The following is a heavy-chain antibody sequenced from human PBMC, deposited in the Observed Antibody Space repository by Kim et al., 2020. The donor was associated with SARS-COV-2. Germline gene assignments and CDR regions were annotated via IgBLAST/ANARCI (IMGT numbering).Heavy chain of an antibody. J-gene: IGHJ5*02. Sequence: SETLSLTCAVSGGSISSSNWWSWVRQPPGKGLEWIGEIYHSGSTNYNPSLKSRVTISVDKSKNQFSLKLSSVTAADTAVYYCARGYIVAYNWFDPWGQGTLVTVSS. CDR1: GGSISSSNW. V-gene: IGHV4-4*02. D-gene: IGHD2-15*01. CDR3: ARGYIVAYNWFDP. CDR2: IYHSGST.